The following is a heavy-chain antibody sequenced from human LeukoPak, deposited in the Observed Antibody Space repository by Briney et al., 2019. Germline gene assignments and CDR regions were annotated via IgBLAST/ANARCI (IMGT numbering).Heavy chain of an antibody. V-gene: IGHV3-21*01. CDR3: ARDSSSSPDY. Sequence: SGGSLRLSCAASGITFSSYSMNWVRQAPGKGLEWVSSISSSSTYISYADSVKGRFTISRDNAKNSLYLQMNSLRAEDTAVYYCARDSSSSPDYWGQGTLVTVSS. J-gene: IGHJ4*02. CDR2: ISSSSTYI. CDR1: GITFSSYS.